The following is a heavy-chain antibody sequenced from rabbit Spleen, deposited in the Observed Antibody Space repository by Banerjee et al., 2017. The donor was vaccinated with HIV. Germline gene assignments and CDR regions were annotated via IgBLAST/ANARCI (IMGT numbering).Heavy chain of an antibody. CDR1: GFSFSSSYW. V-gene: IGHV1S40*01. D-gene: IGHD6-1*01. CDR3: ATDSNGGGNYNL. CDR2: IYTGSSGDT. Sequence: QSLEESGGDLVKPGASLTLTCAASGFSFSSSYWLWWVRQAPGKGLEWIARIYTGSSGDTNYASWAKGRFTITRSTSLNTVTLQMTSLTAADTTTYFCATDSNGGGNYNLWGPGTLVTVS. J-gene: IGHJ4*01.